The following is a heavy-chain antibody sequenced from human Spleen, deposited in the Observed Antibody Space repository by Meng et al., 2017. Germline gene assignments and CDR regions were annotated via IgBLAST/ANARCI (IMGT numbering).Heavy chain of an antibody. CDR3: ARDLNSGSYYRYYYYGMDV. D-gene: IGHD1-26*01. Sequence: GESLKISCAASGFTFSSYGMHWVRQAPGKGLEWVAVIWYDGSSKYYADSVKGRFTISRDNSKNTLYLQMNSLRAEDTAVYYCARDLNSGSYYRYYYYGMDVWGQGTTVTVSS. V-gene: IGHV3-33*01. J-gene: IGHJ6*02. CDR1: GFTFSSYG. CDR2: IWYDGSSK.